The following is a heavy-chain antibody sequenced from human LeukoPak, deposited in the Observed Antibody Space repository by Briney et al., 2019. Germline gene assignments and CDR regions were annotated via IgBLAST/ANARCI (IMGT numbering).Heavy chain of an antibody. CDR3: ASSEYYDFWSGYYTFDY. Sequence: PSETLSLTCSVSGASISSGSNYWGWIRQPPGKTLEWIGSIYSSGSTYYNSSLQSRVIIIIDTPKNHFSLTLSSVTAADTAVYYCASSEYYDFWSGYYTFDYWGQGTLVTVSS. V-gene: IGHV4-39*07. CDR1: GASISSGSNY. CDR2: IYSSGST. D-gene: IGHD3-3*01. J-gene: IGHJ4*02.